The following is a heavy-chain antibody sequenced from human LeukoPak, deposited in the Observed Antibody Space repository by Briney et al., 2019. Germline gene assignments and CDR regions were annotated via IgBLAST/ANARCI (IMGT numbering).Heavy chain of an antibody. CDR1: GFTFSSYG. J-gene: IGHJ4*02. CDR3: AKANGREFDS. D-gene: IGHD3-10*01. Sequence: GGSLRLSCAASGFTFSSYGMHWVRQAPGKGLEWVADIWYDGSHKYYADSVKGRFTISRDNSKNTLHLQMNSLRPEDTAVYYCAKANGREFDSWGQGTLVTVSS. V-gene: IGHV3-30*02. CDR2: IWYDGSHK.